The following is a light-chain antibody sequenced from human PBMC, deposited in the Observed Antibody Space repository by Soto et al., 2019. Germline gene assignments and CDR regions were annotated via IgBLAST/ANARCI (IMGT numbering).Light chain of an antibody. V-gene: IGKV1-5*03. CDR3: QQYNSYRA. Sequence: DIQLTQSPSTLSASVGDRVTITCRASQSITNWLAWYQQKPGKAPKVLIHMASSLKSGVPSRFSGSGSGTEFTLTITSLQPDDFATYYCQQYNSYRAFGQGTKVEIK. CDR2: MAS. J-gene: IGKJ1*01. CDR1: QSITNW.